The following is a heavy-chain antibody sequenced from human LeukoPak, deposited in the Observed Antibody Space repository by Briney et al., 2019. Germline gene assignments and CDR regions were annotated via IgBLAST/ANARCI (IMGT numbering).Heavy chain of an antibody. CDR3: AKDIEASI. CDR2: ISHSGANT. J-gene: IGHJ4*02. CDR1: GFTFSSYA. Sequence: GGSLRLSCAASGFTFSSYAMSWVRQAPGKGLEWVSLISHSGANTFYADSVKGRFSVSRDNSKNTMYLQMNSLRAEDTAVYYCAKDIEASIWGQGTLVAVSS. D-gene: IGHD2-15*01. V-gene: IGHV3-23*01.